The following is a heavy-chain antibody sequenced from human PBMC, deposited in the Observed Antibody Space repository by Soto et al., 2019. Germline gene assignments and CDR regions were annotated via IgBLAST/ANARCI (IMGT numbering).Heavy chain of an antibody. CDR3: ARCIDWLFFRAPEQNRYYGMDV. Sequence: GESLKISCAASGFTFSSYAMHWVRQAPGKGLEWVAVISYDGSNKYYADSVKGRFTISRDNSKNTLYLQMNSLRAEDTAVYYCARCIDWLFFRAPEQNRYYGMDVWGQGTTVTVSS. V-gene: IGHV3-30-3*01. D-gene: IGHD3-9*01. CDR1: GFTFSSYA. J-gene: IGHJ6*02. CDR2: ISYDGSNK.